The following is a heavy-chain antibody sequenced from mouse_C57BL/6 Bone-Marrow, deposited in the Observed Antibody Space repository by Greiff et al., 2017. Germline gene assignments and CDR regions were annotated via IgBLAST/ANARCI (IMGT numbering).Heavy chain of an antibody. CDR3: VIYYGNYYY. CDR1: GYTFTNYW. CDR2: IYPGGGYT. Sequence: QVQLKESGAELVRPGTSVKMSCKASGYTFTNYWIGWAKQRPGHGLAWIGDIYPGGGYTNYNEKFKGKATLTADKSSSTAYMQFSSLTSEDSAIYYCVIYYGNYYYWGQGTTLTVSS. J-gene: IGHJ2*01. V-gene: IGHV1-63*01. D-gene: IGHD2-1*01.